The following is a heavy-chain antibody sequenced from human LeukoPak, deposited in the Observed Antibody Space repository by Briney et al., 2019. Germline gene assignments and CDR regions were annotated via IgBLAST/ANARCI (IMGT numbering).Heavy chain of an antibody. V-gene: IGHV3-21*01. CDR1: GFSFGDYA. J-gene: IGHJ4*02. D-gene: IGHD3-22*01. CDR2: ISSSSSYI. CDR3: ARGLLHYYDSSGFSY. Sequence: GGSLRLSCIASGFSFGDYAMSWVRQAPGKGLEWVSCISSSSSYIYYADSVKGRFTISRDNSKNTLYLQMNSLRAEDTAVYYCARGLLHYYDSSGFSYWGQGTLVTVSS.